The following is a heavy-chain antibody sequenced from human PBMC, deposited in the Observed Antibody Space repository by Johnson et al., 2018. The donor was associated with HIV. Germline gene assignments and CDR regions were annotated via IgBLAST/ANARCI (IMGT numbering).Heavy chain of an antibody. J-gene: IGHJ3*02. Sequence: QVQLVESGGGLVQPGGSLRLSCAASGFTFSSYAMHWVRQAPGKGLAWVAFISYAGSNEHYTDSVGGRFTISRDNSKNTLHLQMNSLRAEDTAVYYCAKEPAVGYSGSFSGGFDIWGQGTMVTVSS. CDR3: AKEPAVGYSGSFSGGFDI. CDR2: ISYAGSNE. V-gene: IGHV3-30*04. D-gene: IGHD1-26*01. CDR1: GFTFSSYA.